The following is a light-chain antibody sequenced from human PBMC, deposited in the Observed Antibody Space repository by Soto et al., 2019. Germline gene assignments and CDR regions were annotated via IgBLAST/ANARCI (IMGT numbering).Light chain of an antibody. V-gene: IGLV4-69*01. Sequence: QSVLTQSPSASASLGASVKLTCTLSSGHSTYTIAWHQQQPEKGPRYLMKVNSDGSHSKGDGIPDRFSGSRSGAELFLTISSLQSEDEADYYCQTWGTGIQVFGGGTQLTVL. CDR3: QTWGTGIQV. J-gene: IGLJ3*02. CDR1: SGHSTYT. CDR2: VNSDGSH.